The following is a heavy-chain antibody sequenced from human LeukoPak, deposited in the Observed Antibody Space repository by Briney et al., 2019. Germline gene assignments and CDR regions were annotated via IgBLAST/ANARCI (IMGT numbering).Heavy chain of an antibody. CDR1: GVTFSSHG. Sequence: GGSLRLSCAASGVTFSSHGMSWVRQAPGKGLEWVSSITDSGSGTCYADSVKGRFTISRNNSKDTLYLQMNSLRAEDTAVYYCAKNDYYSSGSYYNWFDPWGQGTLVTVSS. CDR3: AKNDYYSSGSYYNWFDP. CDR2: ITDSGSGT. V-gene: IGHV3-23*01. J-gene: IGHJ5*02. D-gene: IGHD3-10*01.